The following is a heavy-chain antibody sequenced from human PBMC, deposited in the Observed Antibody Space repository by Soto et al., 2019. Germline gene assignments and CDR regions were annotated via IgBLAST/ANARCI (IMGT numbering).Heavy chain of an antibody. CDR3: ARGGYYDSSGYYSWFDP. CDR1: GGTFSSYA. D-gene: IGHD3-22*01. J-gene: IGHJ5*02. Sequence: VKVSCKASGGTFSSYAISWVRQAPGQGLEWMGGIIPIFGTANYAQKFQGRVTITADESTSTAYMELSSLRSEDTAVYYCARGGYYDSSGYYSWFDPWGQGTLVTVSS. CDR2: IIPIFGTA. V-gene: IGHV1-69*13.